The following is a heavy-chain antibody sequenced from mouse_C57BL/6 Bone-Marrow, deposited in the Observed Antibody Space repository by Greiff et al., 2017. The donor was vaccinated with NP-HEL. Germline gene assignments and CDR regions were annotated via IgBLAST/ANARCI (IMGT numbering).Heavy chain of an antibody. J-gene: IGHJ1*03. CDR3: TEDRLLLGYLDV. CDR1: GFSLTSYG. Sequence: VKVVESGPGLVQPSQSLSITCTVSGFSLTSYGVHWVRQSPGKGLEWLGVIWRGGSTDYNAAFMSRLSITKGNSKSQVFFKMNRLQADDTAIYYCTEDRLLLGYLDVWGTGTAVTVSS. D-gene: IGHD2-3*01. V-gene: IGHV2-5*01. CDR2: IWRGGST.